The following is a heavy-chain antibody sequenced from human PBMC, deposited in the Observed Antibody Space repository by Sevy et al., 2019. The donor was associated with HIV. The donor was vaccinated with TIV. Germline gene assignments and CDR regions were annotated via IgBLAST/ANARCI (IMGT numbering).Heavy chain of an antibody. CDR2: IGGTTTTT. D-gene: IGHD4-17*01. CDR1: GFTFSTYS. CDR3: ARDQFYAFDY. V-gene: IGHV3-48*02. J-gene: IGHJ4*02. Sequence: GGSLRLSCAVSGFTFSTYSLNWVRQAPGKGLEWVSYIGGTTTTTSYADSVKGRFTISRDNAKNSVYLQMNSLRDEDTAVYYCARDQFYAFDYWGQGTLVTVSS.